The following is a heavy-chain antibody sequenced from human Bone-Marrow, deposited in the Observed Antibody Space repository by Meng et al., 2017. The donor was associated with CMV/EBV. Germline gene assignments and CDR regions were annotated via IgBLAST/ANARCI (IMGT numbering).Heavy chain of an antibody. CDR2: IKGNNDK. CDR3: AYRPATYHPPGN. Sequence: SGPTLVKPTQTLTLTCTFSGFSLNTGEAGVVWIRQPPGRALECLTLIKGNNDKHYSPSLQSRLTVTKDTSKNQVVLTMTNMDPVDTATYYCAYRPATYHPPGNWGQGTLVTVSS. D-gene: IGHD3-16*01. CDR1: GFSLNTGEAG. J-gene: IGHJ4*02. V-gene: IGHV2-5*01.